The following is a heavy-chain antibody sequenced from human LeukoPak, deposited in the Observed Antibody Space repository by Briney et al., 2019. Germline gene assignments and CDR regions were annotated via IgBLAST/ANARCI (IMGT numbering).Heavy chain of an antibody. CDR3: AIEVRTYYPKRTYHPVMDV. CDR2: INPNSGGT. D-gene: IGHD3-10*01. CDR1: GYTFTGYY. Sequence: ASVKVSCKASGYTFTGYYMHWVRQAPGQGLEWMGWINPNSGGTNYAQTFQGRVTITRDTSISTAYMELSRLRSDDTAVYYCAIEVRTYYPKRTYHPVMDVWGQGTTVTVSS. V-gene: IGHV1-2*02. J-gene: IGHJ6*02.